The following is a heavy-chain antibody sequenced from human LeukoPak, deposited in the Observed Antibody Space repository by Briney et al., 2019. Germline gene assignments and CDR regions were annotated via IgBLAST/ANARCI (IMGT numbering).Heavy chain of an antibody. D-gene: IGHD3-3*01. CDR2: INHSGST. CDR1: GGSFSGYY. CDR3: ARNAMLGVAPSIGDVSVSAFDI. J-gene: IGHJ3*02. V-gene: IGHV4-34*01. Sequence: SETLSLTCAVYGGSFSGYYWSWIRQPPGKGLEWIGEINHSGSTNYNPSLKSRVTISVDTPKNQFSLKLSSVTADDTALYYCARNAMLGVAPSIGDVSVSAFDIWGQGTMVTASS.